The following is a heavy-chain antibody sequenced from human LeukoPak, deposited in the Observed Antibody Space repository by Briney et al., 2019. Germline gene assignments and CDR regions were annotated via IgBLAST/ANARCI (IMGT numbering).Heavy chain of an antibody. Sequence: PGGSLRLSCAASGFTFSSYWMSWVRQAPGKGLEWVANIKQDGSEKYYVDSVKGRFTISRDNAKNSLYLQMNSLRAEDTAVYYCARDGLRSGYYYYYYGMDVWGQGTTVTVSS. D-gene: IGHD4-17*01. J-gene: IGHJ6*02. CDR1: GFTFSSYW. CDR2: IKQDGSEK. CDR3: ARDGLRSGYYYYYYGMDV. V-gene: IGHV3-7*03.